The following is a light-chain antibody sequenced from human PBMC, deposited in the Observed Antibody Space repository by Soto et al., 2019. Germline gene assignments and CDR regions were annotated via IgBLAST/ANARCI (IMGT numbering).Light chain of an antibody. V-gene: IGKV1-17*01. Sequence: DIQMTQSPSSLSASVGDRVTITCRASQSISSYLNWYQQKPGKAPKLLIYAASSLQSGVPSRFSGSGSGTEFTLTINSLQPEDFATYYCLQHHSYPWTFGQGTKVEI. CDR1: QSISSY. CDR3: LQHHSYPWT. J-gene: IGKJ1*01. CDR2: AAS.